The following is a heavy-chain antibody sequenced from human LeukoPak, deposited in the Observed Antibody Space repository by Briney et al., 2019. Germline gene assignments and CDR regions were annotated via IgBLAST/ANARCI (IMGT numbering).Heavy chain of an antibody. Sequence: GASVKVSCKASGGTFSSYAISWVRQAPGQGLEWMGRIIPILGIANYAQKFQGRVTITADKSTSTAYMELSSLRSEDTAVYYCARGGGSYYPFYGMDVWGQGTTVTVSS. CDR1: GGTFSSYA. D-gene: IGHD1-26*01. J-gene: IGHJ6*02. V-gene: IGHV1-69*04. CDR3: ARGGGSYYPFYGMDV. CDR2: IIPILGIA.